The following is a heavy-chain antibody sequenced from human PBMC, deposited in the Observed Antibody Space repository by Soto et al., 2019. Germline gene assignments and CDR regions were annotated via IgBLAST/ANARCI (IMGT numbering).Heavy chain of an antibody. CDR1: GDSISTVDYF. Sequence: SETLSLTCSVSGDSISTVDYFWAWIRQPPGQALEYIGYIYKSTTTYYNPSFESRVAISLDTSKSQFSLNVTSVTDADTAVYFCARGRYCLTGRCFPNWFDSWGQGTLITVSS. J-gene: IGHJ5*01. V-gene: IGHV4-30-4*01. D-gene: IGHD2-15*01. CDR2: IYKSTTT. CDR3: ARGRYCLTGRCFPNWFDS.